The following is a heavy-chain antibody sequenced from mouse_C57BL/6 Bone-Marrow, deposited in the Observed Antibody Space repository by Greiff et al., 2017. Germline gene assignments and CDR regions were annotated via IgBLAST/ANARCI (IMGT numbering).Heavy chain of an antibody. V-gene: IGHV1-76*01. J-gene: IGHJ1*03. Sequence: VQLQESGAELVRPGASVTLSCKASGYTFTDYYINWVKQRPGQGLEWIARIYPGSGNTYYHEKFKGKATLTAAKSSSTAYMQLSSLTSEDSAVYFWARRVITTVVATRWYFDVWGTGTTVTVAS. CDR1: GYTFTDYY. D-gene: IGHD1-1*01. CDR3: ARRVITTVVATRWYFDV. CDR2: IYPGSGNT.